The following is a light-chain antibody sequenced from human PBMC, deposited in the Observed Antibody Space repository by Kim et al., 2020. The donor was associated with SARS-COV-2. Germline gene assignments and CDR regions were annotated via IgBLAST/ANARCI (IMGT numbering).Light chain of an antibody. CDR2: AVS. V-gene: IGLV2-11*01. J-gene: IGLJ1*01. CDR3: CSYTGTDPSRV. Sequence: QSALTQPRSVSGSPGQSVTISCTGTSSDVGGYNYVSWYQLHPGKARKLMIYAVSKRPSGVPDRFSGSMSGNKASLTISGLQAEDEADYYCCSYTGTDPSRVFGTGTKVTVL. CDR1: SSDVGGYNY.